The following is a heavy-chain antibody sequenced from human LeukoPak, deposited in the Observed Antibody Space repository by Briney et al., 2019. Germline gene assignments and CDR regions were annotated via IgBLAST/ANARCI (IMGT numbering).Heavy chain of an antibody. CDR3: AKGYDTSGYDY. CDR1: GFTFSVSP. J-gene: IGHJ4*02. Sequence: PGWALRLSCAASGFTFSVSPMHGVRQAPGKGLEWVSAISGSGSTYYAASVKGRFTISRDNSKNTLSLQMNSLSAEDTAIYYCAKGYDTSGYDYWGQGTLVTVSS. V-gene: IGHV3-23*01. CDR2: ISGSGST. D-gene: IGHD3-22*01.